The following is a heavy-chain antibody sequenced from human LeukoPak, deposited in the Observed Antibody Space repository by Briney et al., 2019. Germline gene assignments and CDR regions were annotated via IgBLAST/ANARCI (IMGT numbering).Heavy chain of an antibody. CDR3: ARESMGCNALYYYGMDV. CDR2: INHSGST. V-gene: IGHV4-34*01. Sequence: PSETLSLTCAVYGGSFSGYYWSWIRQPPGKGLEWIGEINHSGSTNYKPSLKSRVTISVDTSKNQFSLKLSSVTAADTAVYYCARESMGCNALYYYGMDVWGQGTTVTVSS. D-gene: IGHD2-15*01. J-gene: IGHJ6*02. CDR1: GGSFSGYY.